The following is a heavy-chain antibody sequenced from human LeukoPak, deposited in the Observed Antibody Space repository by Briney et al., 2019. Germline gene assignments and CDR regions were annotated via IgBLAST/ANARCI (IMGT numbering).Heavy chain of an antibody. CDR1: GGTFSSYA. Sequence: SVKVSCXASGGTFSSYAISWVRRAPGQGLEWMGGIIPIFGTANYAQKFQGRVTITADESTSTAYMELSSLRSEDTAVYNCASSGGSSGFDPWGQGTLVTVSS. D-gene: IGHD3-16*01. CDR3: ASSGGSSGFDP. CDR2: IIPIFGTA. J-gene: IGHJ5*02. V-gene: IGHV1-69*13.